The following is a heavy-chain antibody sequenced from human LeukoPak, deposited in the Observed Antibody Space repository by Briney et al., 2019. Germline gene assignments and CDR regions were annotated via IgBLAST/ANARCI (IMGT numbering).Heavy chain of an antibody. J-gene: IGHJ4*01. CDR1: GGSISNYY. CDR2: IHTSGNT. V-gene: IGHV4-4*07. D-gene: IGHD3-22*01. CDR3: ARQFYYDTGGLDY. Sequence: NSSETLSLTCSVSGGSISNYYWTWIRQPAGKGPEWIGRIHTSGNTYYNPSLKSRVTMSVDTSKNQFSLKLSSVTAADTAVYYCARQFYYDTGGLDYWGQGTLVTVSS.